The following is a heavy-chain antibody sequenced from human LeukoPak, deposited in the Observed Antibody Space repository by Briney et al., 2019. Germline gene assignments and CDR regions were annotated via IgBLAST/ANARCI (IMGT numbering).Heavy chain of an antibody. CDR3: VRAPPNWGADF. V-gene: IGHV1-8*01. CDR2: MSPNSGNT. CDR1: GYTFTSYD. Sequence: ASVKVSCKASGYTFTSYDINWMRQATGQGLEWMGWMSPNSGNTGYAQKFQGRVTMTRDTSTGTAYLELSSLRSEDSAVYYCVRAPPNWGADFWGQGTLVTVSS. D-gene: IGHD7-27*01. J-gene: IGHJ4*02.